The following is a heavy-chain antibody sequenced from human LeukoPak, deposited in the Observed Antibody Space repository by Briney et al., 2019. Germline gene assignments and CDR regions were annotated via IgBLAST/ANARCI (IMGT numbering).Heavy chain of an antibody. CDR2: IRGKGYSYAT. CDR3: TGSSSGY. CDR1: GFTFSASA. V-gene: IGHV3-73*01. D-gene: IGHD3-10*01. J-gene: IGHJ4*02. Sequence: GGSLRLSCAASGFTFSASAMHWVRQASGKGLEWVGRIRGKGYSYATAYAASVEGRFTISRDDSKNTAYLQMNSLKTEDTAVYYCTGSSSGYWGQGTLVTVSS.